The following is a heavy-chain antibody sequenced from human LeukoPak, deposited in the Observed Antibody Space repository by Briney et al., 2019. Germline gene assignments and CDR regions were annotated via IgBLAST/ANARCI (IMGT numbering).Heavy chain of an antibody. CDR1: GFTFSDYY. D-gene: IGHD3-9*01. CDR2: ISSSGSTI. Sequence: GGSLRLSCAASGFTFSDYYMSWIRQAPGKGLEWVSYISSSGSTIYYADSVKGRFTISRDNAKNSLYLQMNSLRAEDTAVYYCARDLKVLRYFDWFTNYYYYYYMDVWGKGTTVTISS. V-gene: IGHV3-11*01. J-gene: IGHJ6*03. CDR3: ARDLKVLRYFDWFTNYYYYYYMDV.